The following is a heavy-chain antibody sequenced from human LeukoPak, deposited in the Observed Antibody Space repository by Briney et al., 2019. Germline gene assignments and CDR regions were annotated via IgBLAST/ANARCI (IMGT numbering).Heavy chain of an antibody. D-gene: IGHD3-22*01. CDR2: IYYSGST. V-gene: IGHV4-39*07. CDR1: GCSISSSSYY. J-gene: IGHJ3*02. CDR3: ARANYYDTSGYSRGAFDI. Sequence: SETLSLTCTVSGCSISSSSYYWGWIRQPPGKGLEWIVSIYYSGSTYYNPSLKSRVTISVDTSKNQFSLKLSSVTAADTAVFYCARANYYDTSGYSRGAFDIWGQGTMVTVSS.